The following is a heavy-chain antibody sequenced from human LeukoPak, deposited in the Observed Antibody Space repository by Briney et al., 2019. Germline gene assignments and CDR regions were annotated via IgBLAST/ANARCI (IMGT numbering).Heavy chain of an antibody. CDR3: ARDPLITATTTWFDP. J-gene: IGHJ5*02. CDR2: INPSGGST. D-gene: IGHD1-7*01. V-gene: IGHV1-46*01. Sequence: GASVKVSCMASGYTFTSYYIHWVRPAPGQGVECMGIINPSGGSTRYAQKFQGRVTITRDTSTKTVYMEMSSLRSEDTAVYYCARDPLITATTTWFDPGGQGTLVTVSS. CDR1: GYTFTSYY.